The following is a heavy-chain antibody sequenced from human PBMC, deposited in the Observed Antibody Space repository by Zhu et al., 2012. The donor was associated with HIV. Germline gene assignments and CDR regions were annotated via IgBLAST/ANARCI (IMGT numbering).Heavy chain of an antibody. Sequence: QVQLQESGPGLVKPSETLSLTCTVSGGSISSHYWSWIRQPPGKGLEWIGYIYYSGSTNYNPSLKSRVTISVDTSKNQFSLKLSSVTAADTAVYYCANTGGRGISWGAFDIWGQGTMVTVSS. J-gene: IGHJ3*02. CDR1: GGSISSHY. CDR3: ANTGGRGISWGAFDI. CDR2: IYYSGST. D-gene: IGHD1-26*01. V-gene: IGHV4-59*11.